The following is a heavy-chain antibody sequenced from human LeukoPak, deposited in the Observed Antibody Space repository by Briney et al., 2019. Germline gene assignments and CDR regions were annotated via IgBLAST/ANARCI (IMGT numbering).Heavy chain of an antibody. CDR3: ARGGAARPDF. J-gene: IGHJ4*02. V-gene: IGHV3-7*01. CDR2: IKADGGEK. D-gene: IGHD6-6*01. CDR1: GFTFSTYW. Sequence: GGSLRLSCAASGFTFSTYWMNWFRQTPGKGLEWVAKIKADGGEKDHVASVKGRFTISRDNAKNSLYLQMNSLRVKDTAVYYCARGGAARPDFWGQGTLVTVSS.